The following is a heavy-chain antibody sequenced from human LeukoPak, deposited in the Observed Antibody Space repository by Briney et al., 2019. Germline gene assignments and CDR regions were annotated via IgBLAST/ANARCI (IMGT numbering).Heavy chain of an antibody. Sequence: GGSLRLSCAASGFTFSSYAMSWVRQAPGKGLEWVSAISGSGGSTYYADSVKGRFTISRDNSKNTLYLQMNSLRAEDTAVYYCAIQRYSNYGPFDYWGQGTLVTVSS. J-gene: IGHJ4*02. CDR3: AIQRYSNYGPFDY. D-gene: IGHD4-11*01. CDR1: GFTFSSYA. CDR2: ISGSGGST. V-gene: IGHV3-23*01.